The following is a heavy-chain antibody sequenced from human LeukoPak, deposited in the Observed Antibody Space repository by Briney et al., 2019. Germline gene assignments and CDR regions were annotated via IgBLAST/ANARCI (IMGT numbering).Heavy chain of an antibody. J-gene: IGHJ4*02. CDR3: ARDLYGDYAGDY. CDR1: GFTFTSYS. D-gene: IGHD4-17*01. CDR2: ISSSSSYI. Sequence: GGSLRLSCAASGFTFTSYSMNWVSQAPGKGLEWVSSISSSSSYIYYADSVKGRFTISRDNAKNSLYLQMNSLRAEDTAVYYCARDLYGDYAGDYWGQGTLVTVSS. V-gene: IGHV3-21*01.